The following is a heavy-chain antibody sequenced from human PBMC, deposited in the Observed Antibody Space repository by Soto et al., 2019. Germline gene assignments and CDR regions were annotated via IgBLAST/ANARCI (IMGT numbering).Heavy chain of an antibody. D-gene: IGHD3-16*01. CDR2: IHYSGSP. CDR3: ARGSGGVTPEWFDP. Sequence: PSETLSLTCTVSGDSISSYYWSWFRQPPGKGLESIGYIHYSGSPYYNPSLKNRVTISVDKSKKHFALNLTTVTAADTAVYYCARGSGGVTPEWFDPWGQGTRVTVSS. CDR1: GDSISSYY. J-gene: IGHJ5*02. V-gene: IGHV4-59*01.